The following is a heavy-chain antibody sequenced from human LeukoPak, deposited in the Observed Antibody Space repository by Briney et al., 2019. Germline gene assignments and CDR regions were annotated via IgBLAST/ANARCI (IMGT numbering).Heavy chain of an antibody. J-gene: IGHJ4*02. CDR3: ARFGGREVVPAAMLGY. V-gene: IGHV3-23*01. CDR2: ISGSGGST. CDR1: GFTFSNYA. Sequence: GGSLRLSCAASGFTFSNYAMSWVRQAPGKGLEGVSVISGSGGSTYYADSVKGRFTISRDNSKNTLYLQMNSLRAEDTALYYCARFGGREVVPAAMLGYWGQGTLVTVSS. D-gene: IGHD2-2*01.